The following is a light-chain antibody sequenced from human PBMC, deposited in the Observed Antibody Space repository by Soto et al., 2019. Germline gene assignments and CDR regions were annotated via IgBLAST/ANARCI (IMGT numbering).Light chain of an antibody. CDR2: EGG. V-gene: IGLV2-23*01. CDR1: SSDVGSYKY. Sequence: QSVLTQPASVSGSPGQSITISCTGTSSDVGSYKYVSWYQQYPGKAPKLMIYEGGKRPSGVSNRFSGSKSGNTASLTITGLQAEDEADYYCCSYAGSSTPYVFGSGTKVTVL. J-gene: IGLJ1*01. CDR3: CSYAGSSTPYV.